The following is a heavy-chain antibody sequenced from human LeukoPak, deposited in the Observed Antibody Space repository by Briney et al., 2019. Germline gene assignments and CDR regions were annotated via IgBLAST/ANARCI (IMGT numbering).Heavy chain of an antibody. D-gene: IGHD6-13*01. CDR3: ARMGIAAAADYYGMDV. J-gene: IGHJ6*04. CDR2: IYYSGST. V-gene: IGHV4-30-4*01. Sequence: XQTLSLTCTVSGGSISSGDYYWSWIRQPPGKGLEWIGYIYYSGSTYYNPSLKSRVTISVDTSKNQFSLKLSSVTAADTAVYYCARMGIAAAADYYGMDVWGKGTTVTVSS. CDR1: GGSISSGDYY.